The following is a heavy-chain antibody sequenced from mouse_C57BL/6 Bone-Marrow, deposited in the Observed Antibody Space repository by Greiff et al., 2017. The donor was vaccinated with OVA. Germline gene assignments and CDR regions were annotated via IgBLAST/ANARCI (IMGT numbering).Heavy chain of an antibody. J-gene: IGHJ2*01. Sequence: QVQLQQPGAELVKPGASVKLSCKASGYTFTSYWMQWVKQRPGQGLEWIGAIYPADSYTNYNQKFKGKATLTVDTSSSTAYMQLSSLTSEDSAVYYCAKDYGRYFDYGGQGTTLTVSS. D-gene: IGHD1-1*01. CDR3: AKDYGRYFDY. CDR1: GYTFTSYW. V-gene: IGHV1-50*01. CDR2: IYPADSYT.